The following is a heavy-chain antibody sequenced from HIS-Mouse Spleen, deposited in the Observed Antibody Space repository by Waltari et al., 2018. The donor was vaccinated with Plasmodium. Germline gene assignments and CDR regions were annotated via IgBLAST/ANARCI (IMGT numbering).Heavy chain of an antibody. V-gene: IGHV3-7*01. Sequence: EVQLVESGGGLVQPGGSLRLSCAASGFTFSSYWMSWVRQAQGEGGEWVANRKQDGSEKYYVDSVKGRFTISRDNAKNSLYLQMNSLRAEDTAVYYCASSWYWYFDLWGRGTLVTVSS. J-gene: IGHJ2*01. CDR1: GFTFSSYW. CDR3: ASSWYWYFDL. CDR2: RKQDGSEK. D-gene: IGHD6-13*01.